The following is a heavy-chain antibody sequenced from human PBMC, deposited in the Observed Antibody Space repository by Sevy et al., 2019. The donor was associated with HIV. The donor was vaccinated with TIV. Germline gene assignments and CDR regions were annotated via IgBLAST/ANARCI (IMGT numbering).Heavy chain of an antibody. CDR2: ISWNSGSI. V-gene: IGHV3-9*01. Sequence: GGSLRLSCAASGFTFDDYVMHWVRQAPGKGLEWVSGISWNSGSIGYADSVKGRFTISRDNAKNSLYLQMNSLRAEDTALYYCAKDIGRGYCSGGSCPHGMDVWGQGTTVTVSS. CDR1: GFTFDDYV. CDR3: AKDIGRGYCSGGSCPHGMDV. D-gene: IGHD2-15*01. J-gene: IGHJ6*02.